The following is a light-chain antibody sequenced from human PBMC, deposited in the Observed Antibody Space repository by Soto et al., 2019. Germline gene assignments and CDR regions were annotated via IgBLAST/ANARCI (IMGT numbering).Light chain of an antibody. CDR3: QQYNTYSFT. CDR2: KAS. Sequence: DIQMTQSPSTLSASVGDRVTITCRASESISSWLAWYQEKPGKAPKLLIYKASSLESGVPSRFSGSVSGTEFTLTISSLQPDDFATYDCQQYNTYSFTFGQGTKLEIK. V-gene: IGKV1-5*03. CDR1: ESISSW. J-gene: IGKJ2*01.